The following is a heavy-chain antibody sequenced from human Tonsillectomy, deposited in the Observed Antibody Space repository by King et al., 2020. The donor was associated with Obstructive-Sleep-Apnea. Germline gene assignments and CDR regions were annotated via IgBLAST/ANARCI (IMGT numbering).Heavy chain of an antibody. D-gene: IGHD5-12*01. V-gene: IGHV2-26*01. CDR1: GFSLRNSRMG. CDR3: ARFHLLYSRYEGYYAMDV. J-gene: IGHJ6*02. CDR2: IFLNDEK. Sequence: VTLKESGPVLVKPTETLTLTCSVSGFSLRNSRMGVSWIRQPPGKALEWLAHIFLNDEKSYNTSLKSRLTISEDTSRSQVVLTLTNLDPVDTGTYYCARFHLLYSRYEGYYAMDVWGQGTTVTVSS.